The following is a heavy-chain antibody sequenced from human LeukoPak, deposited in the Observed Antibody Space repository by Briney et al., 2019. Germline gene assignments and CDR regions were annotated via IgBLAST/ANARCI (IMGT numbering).Heavy chain of an antibody. CDR2: IYHSGST. V-gene: IGHV4-38-2*02. D-gene: IGHD4-11*01. CDR1: GYSISSGYY. J-gene: IGHJ4*02. CDR3: ARAKYSNCFDY. Sequence: SETLSLTCTVSGYSISSGYYWGWIRQPPGKGLEWIGSIYHSGSTYYNPSLKSRVTISVDTSKNQFSLKLSSVTAADTAVYYCARAKYSNCFDYWGQGTLVTVSS.